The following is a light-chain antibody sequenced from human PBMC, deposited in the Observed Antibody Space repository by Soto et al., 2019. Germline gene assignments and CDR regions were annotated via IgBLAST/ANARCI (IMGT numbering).Light chain of an antibody. CDR2: RTS. J-gene: IGKJ1*01. CDR3: QQYNNWSWT. CDR1: QSVSSSY. V-gene: IGKV3-20*01. Sequence: EIVLTQSPGTLSLSPGERATLSCRASQSVSSSYLAWYQQKPGQAPRLLIYRTSNRATGIPDRFSGSGSGTDFTLTISRLEPEDFAVYWCQQYNNWSWTFGQGTKVDIK.